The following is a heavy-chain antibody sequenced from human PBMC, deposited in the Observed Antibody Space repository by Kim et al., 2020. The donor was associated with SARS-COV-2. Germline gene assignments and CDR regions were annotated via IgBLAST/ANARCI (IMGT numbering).Heavy chain of an antibody. CDR1: GGSISSCSYY. CDR2: IYYSGTT. V-gene: IGHV4-39*01. D-gene: IGHD3-10*01. J-gene: IGHJ2*01. CDR3: AGLEYYGSGSNYPSWYCEL. Sequence: SETLSLTCIVSGGSISSCSYYWGCIRQAPGQGLEWIGSIYYSGTTYYNPPPNRRATRTVDTTKNQFSLKLSSVTAAYTVVYYCAGLEYYGSGSNYPSWYCELRGPGTLVTVSS.